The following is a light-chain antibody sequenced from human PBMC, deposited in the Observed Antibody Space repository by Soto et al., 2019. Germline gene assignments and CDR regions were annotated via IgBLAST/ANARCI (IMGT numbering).Light chain of an antibody. CDR3: QQTSGTPQT. CDR1: QSIGKF. V-gene: IGKV1-39*01. J-gene: IGKJ1*01. CDR2: GTD. Sequence: IQMTQSPSFLSASIGDKVTLTCRARQSIGKFLNWYQFKPGKAPKLLISGTDSLHRGVPSRFSGSRSGTEFTLTVSSLQPEDFATYFCQQTSGTPQTFGQGTKV.